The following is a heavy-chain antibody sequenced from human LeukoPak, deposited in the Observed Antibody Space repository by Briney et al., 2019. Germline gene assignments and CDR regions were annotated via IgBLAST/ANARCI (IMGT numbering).Heavy chain of an antibody. Sequence: PSQTLSLTCTVSGGSISSGDYYWSWIRQPPGKGLEWIGYIYYSGSTYYNPSLKCRVTISVDTSKNQFSLKLSSVTAADTAVYYCARVRGVTDWFDPWGQGTLVTVSS. J-gene: IGHJ5*02. CDR2: IYYSGST. D-gene: IGHD2-21*02. V-gene: IGHV4-30-4*08. CDR3: ARVRGVTDWFDP. CDR1: GGSISSGDYY.